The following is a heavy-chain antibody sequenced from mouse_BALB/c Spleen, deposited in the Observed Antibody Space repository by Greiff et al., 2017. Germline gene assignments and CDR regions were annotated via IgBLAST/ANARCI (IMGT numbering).Heavy chain of an antibody. CDR2: IYPGDGDT. Sequence: VQLQQSGAELVRPGSSVKISCKASGYAFSSYWMNWVKQRPGQGLEWIGQIYPGDGDTNYNEKFKSKATLTLDTSSSTAYMQLSSLTSEDSAVYYCSRRRGYGNHYAMDYWGQGTSVTVSS. V-gene: IGHV1-80*01. CDR3: SRRRGYGNHYAMDY. CDR1: GYAFSSYW. J-gene: IGHJ4*01. D-gene: IGHD2-10*02.